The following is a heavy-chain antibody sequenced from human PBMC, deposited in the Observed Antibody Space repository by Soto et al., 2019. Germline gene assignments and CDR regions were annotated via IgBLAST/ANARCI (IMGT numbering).Heavy chain of an antibody. CDR2: ISYDGSNK. V-gene: IGHV3-30-3*01. J-gene: IGHJ4*02. D-gene: IGHD3-3*01. CDR3: ARVVITPRDSFDY. Sequence: GGSLRLSCAASGFTFSSYAMHWVRQAPGKGLEWVAVISYDGSNKYYADSVKGRFTISRDNSKNTLYLQMNSLRAEDTAVYYCARVVITPRDSFDYWGQGTLVTVSS. CDR1: GFTFSSYA.